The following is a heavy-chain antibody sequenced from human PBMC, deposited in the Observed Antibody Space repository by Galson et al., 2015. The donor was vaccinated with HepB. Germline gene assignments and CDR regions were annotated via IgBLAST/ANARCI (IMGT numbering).Heavy chain of an antibody. CDR3: TRLSLSSVEIGEFLFDY. D-gene: IGHD3-10*01. J-gene: IGHJ4*02. Sequence: SLRLSCAASGFTFGDYAMSWFRQAPGEGLEWVGFIRSKAYGGTTEYAASVKGRFTISRDDSKSIAYLQMNSLKTEDTAVYYCTRLSLSSVEIGEFLFDYWGQGTLVTVSS. CDR1: GFTFGDYA. CDR2: IRSKAYGGTT. V-gene: IGHV3-49*03.